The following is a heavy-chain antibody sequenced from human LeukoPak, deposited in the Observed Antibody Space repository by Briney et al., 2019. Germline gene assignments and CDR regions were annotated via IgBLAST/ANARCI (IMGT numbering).Heavy chain of an antibody. CDR3: ARTTDNYYYYMDV. CDR1: GFTFSSYS. CDR2: ISTSSSYI. V-gene: IGHV3-21*01. D-gene: IGHD4-17*01. Sequence: PGGSLRLSCAASGFTFSSYSMNWVRQAPGKGLEWVSSISTSSSYIYYADSVKGRFTISRDNAKNSLYLQMSSLRAEDTAVYYCARTTDNYYYYMDVWGKGTTVTVSS. J-gene: IGHJ6*03.